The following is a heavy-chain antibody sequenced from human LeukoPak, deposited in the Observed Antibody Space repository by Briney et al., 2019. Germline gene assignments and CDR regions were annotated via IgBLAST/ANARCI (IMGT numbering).Heavy chain of an antibody. V-gene: IGHV1-18*01. Sequence: GASVKVSCKASGYTFTSYGIGWVRQAPGQGLEWMGWISAYNGNTNYAQKLQGRVTMTTDTSTSTAYMELRSLRSDDTAVYYCARDWGYCSSTSCYLVWGQGTLVTVSS. CDR1: GYTFTSYG. CDR2: ISAYNGNT. J-gene: IGHJ4*02. CDR3: ARDWGYCSSTSCYLV. D-gene: IGHD2-2*01.